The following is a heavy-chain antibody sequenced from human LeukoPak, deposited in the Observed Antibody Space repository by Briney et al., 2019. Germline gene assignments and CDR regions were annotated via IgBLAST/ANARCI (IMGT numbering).Heavy chain of an antibody. V-gene: IGHV3-23*01. CDR3: ATETTGFDH. D-gene: IGHD1-1*01. CDR1: GFTFTSYA. CDR2: ISGSGGST. Sequence: PGGSLRLSCAASGFTFTSYAMSWVRQAPGKGLEWVSVISGSGGSTHYADSVKGRFTVSRDNSKNTLYVQMNSLRAEDTAVYYCATETTGFDHWGQGILVTVSS. J-gene: IGHJ4*02.